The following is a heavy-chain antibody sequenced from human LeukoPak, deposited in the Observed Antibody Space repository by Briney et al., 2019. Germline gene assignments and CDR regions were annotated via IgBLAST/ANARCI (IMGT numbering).Heavy chain of an antibody. CDR1: GFTFSSYS. V-gene: IGHV3-48*02. CDR2: ISSSSSTI. Sequence: PGGSLRLSCAASGFTFSSYSMNWVRQAPGKGLEWVSYISSSSSTIYYADSVKGRFTISRDNAKNSLYLQMNSLRDEDTAVYYWARERGGYYYYDSSGYGAFDIWGQGTMVTVSS. J-gene: IGHJ3*02. D-gene: IGHD3-22*01. CDR3: ARERGGYYYYDSSGYGAFDI.